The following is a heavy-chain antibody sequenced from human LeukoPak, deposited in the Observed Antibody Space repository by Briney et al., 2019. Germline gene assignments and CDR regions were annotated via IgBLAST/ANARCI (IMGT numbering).Heavy chain of an antibody. J-gene: IGHJ4*02. Sequence: GGSLRLSCAASGFTFSSYSVNWVRQAPGKGLEWVSSISSSSSYIYYADSVKGRFTISRDNAKNSLYLQMNSLRAEDTAVYYCAGGDYCDSSGYYPMDYWGQGTLVTVSS. CDR3: AGGDYCDSSGYYPMDY. CDR2: ISSSSSYI. D-gene: IGHD3-22*01. CDR1: GFTFSSYS. V-gene: IGHV3-21*01.